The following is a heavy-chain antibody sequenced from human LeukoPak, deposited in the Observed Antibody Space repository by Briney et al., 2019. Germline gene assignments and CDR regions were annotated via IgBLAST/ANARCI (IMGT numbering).Heavy chain of an antibody. D-gene: IGHD6-19*01. CDR1: GFTFSSYE. CDR2: ISSSGSNI. CDR3: AKDQGSGAFDY. V-gene: IGHV3-48*03. J-gene: IGHJ4*02. Sequence: GGSLRLSCAASGFTFSSYEMNWVRQAPGKGLEWVSYISSSGSNIKYADSVKGRFTISRDNSKNTLYLQMNSLRGEDTAVYYCAKDQGSGAFDYWGQGTLVTVSS.